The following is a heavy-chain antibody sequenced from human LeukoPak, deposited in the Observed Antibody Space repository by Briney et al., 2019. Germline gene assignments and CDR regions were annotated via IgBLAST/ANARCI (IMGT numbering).Heavy chain of an antibody. J-gene: IGHJ3*02. CDR3: AREAGTLTIDAFDI. CDR1: GFTFSSYW. V-gene: IGHV3-7*01. Sequence: GGSLRLSCAASGFTFSSYWMSWVRQAPGKGLEWVANIKQDGSEKYYVDSVKGRFTISRDNAKNSLYLQMNSLRAEDTAVYYCAREAGTLTIDAFDIWGQGTMVTVSS. D-gene: IGHD1-14*01. CDR2: IKQDGSEK.